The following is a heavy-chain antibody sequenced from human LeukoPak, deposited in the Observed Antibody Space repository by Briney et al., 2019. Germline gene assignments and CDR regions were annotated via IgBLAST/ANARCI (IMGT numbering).Heavy chain of an antibody. J-gene: IGHJ4*02. CDR3: ARGSGYLETFDY. D-gene: IGHD3-22*01. Sequence: GGSLRLSCAASGFTFSTYGMHWVRQAPGKGLEWVAVISYDGSNKYYADSVKGRFTISRDNSRNTLYLQMNSLRAEDTAVYYCARGSGYLETFDYWGQGTLVTVSS. V-gene: IGHV3-30*19. CDR1: GFTFSTYG. CDR2: ISYDGSNK.